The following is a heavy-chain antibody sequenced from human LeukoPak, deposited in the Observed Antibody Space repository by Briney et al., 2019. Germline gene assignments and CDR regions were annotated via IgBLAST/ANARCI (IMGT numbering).Heavy chain of an antibody. D-gene: IGHD1-1*01. Sequence: GASVKVSFMASGYTFTSNGVSWVRQAPGLGLEWMGWVSAYNGNTNSAQKFQGRVSMTTDTSTSTAYMELRSLTSDDTALYYCARTPGTTFLNWFDPWGQGTLVTVSS. CDR3: ARTPGTTFLNWFDP. CDR1: GYTFTSNG. J-gene: IGHJ5*02. CDR2: VSAYNGNT. V-gene: IGHV1-18*04.